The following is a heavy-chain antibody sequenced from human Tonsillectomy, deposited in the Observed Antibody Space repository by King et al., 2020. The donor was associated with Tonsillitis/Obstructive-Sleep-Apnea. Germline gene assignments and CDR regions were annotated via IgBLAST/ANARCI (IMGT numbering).Heavy chain of an antibody. CDR1: GFTFDDYA. V-gene: IGHV3-9*01. CDR2: ISWNSADI. J-gene: IGHJ3*02. CDR3: AKDVRPAGSYYNNAFDI. Sequence: EVQLVESGGGLVQPGRSLRLSCAGSGFTFDDYAMYWVRQPPGKGLEWVSGISWNSADIGYADSVKGRFTISRDNAKNSLFLQMNSLRAEDTAFYYCAKDVRPAGSYYNNAFDIWGQGTMVTVSS. D-gene: IGHD1-26*01.